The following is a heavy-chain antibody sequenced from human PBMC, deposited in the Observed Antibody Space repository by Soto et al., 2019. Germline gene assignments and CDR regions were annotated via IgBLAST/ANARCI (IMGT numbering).Heavy chain of an antibody. V-gene: IGHV4-34*01. J-gene: IGHJ5*02. Sequence: SETLSLTCAVYGGSFSGYYWSWIRQPPGKGLEWIGEINHSGSTNYNPSLKSRVTISVDTSKNQFSLKLSSVTAADTAVYYCARIQNWNDGWFDPWGQGTLVTVSS. CDR2: INHSGST. D-gene: IGHD1-1*01. CDR1: GGSFSGYY. CDR3: ARIQNWNDGWFDP.